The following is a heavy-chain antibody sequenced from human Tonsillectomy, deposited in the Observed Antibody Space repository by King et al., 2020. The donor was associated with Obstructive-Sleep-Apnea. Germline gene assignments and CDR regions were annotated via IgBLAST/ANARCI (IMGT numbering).Heavy chain of an antibody. CDR3: TRDTGDPYGFSAYYYYGMDV. V-gene: IGHV3-11*01. CDR1: GFTFSDYY. CDR2: ISSSGSTI. J-gene: IGHJ6*02. Sequence: VQLVESGGGLVKPGGSLRLSCAASGFTFSDYYMSWIRQAPGTGLEWVSYISSSGSTIFYADSVKGRFTISMDNAKNSLYLQMNSLRAEYTAVYYCTRDTGDPYGFSAYYYYGMDVWGQGTTVTVSS. D-gene: IGHD3-3*01.